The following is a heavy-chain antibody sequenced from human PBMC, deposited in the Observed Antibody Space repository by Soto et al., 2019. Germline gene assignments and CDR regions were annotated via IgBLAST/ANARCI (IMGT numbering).Heavy chain of an antibody. Sequence: EVQLVESGGGLVQPGRSLRLSCAASGFTFDDYAIHWVRQAPGRGLEWVAGISWNGASIGYADSVKGRFTISRDKAKNSLHLRMNSLRSEDTALYYCANLPLYGSGFDCWGQGTLVTVSS. J-gene: IGHJ4*02. CDR3: ANLPLYGSGFDC. D-gene: IGHD3-10*01. CDR1: GFTFDDYA. V-gene: IGHV3-9*01. CDR2: ISWNGASI.